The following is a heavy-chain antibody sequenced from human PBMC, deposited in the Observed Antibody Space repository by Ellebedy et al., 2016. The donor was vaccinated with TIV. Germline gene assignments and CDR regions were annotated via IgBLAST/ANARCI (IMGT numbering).Heavy chain of an antibody. V-gene: IGHV4-39*07. D-gene: IGHD2-15*01. CDR3: ARELRAAGGHYMDV. Sequence: MPSETLSLTCIVSGGSISSVRYYWGWIRQPPGKGLEWIGSIYYSGSTYYNPALKSRVTISGDTAKNQFSLKLNSVTAADTAVYYCARELRAAGGHYMDVWGRGTTVTVSS. CDR2: IYYSGST. J-gene: IGHJ6*03. CDR1: GGSISSVRYY.